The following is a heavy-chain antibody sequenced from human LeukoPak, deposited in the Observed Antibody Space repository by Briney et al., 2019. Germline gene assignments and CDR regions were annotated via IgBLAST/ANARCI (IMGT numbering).Heavy chain of an antibody. CDR3: ARDNELWFGEGYFDY. J-gene: IGHJ4*02. D-gene: IGHD3-10*01. V-gene: IGHV4-39*07. CDR1: GDSSSNSIYY. Sequence: SETLSLTCTVSGDSSSNSIYYWGWIRRPPGKGLEWIGSIDYGGNTYYNPSLKSRATISIDTSKNQFSLKLSSVTAADTAVYYCARDNELWFGEGYFDYWGQGTLVTVSS. CDR2: IDYGGNT.